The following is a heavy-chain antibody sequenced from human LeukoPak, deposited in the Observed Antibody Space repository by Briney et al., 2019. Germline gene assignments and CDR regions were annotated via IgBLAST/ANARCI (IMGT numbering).Heavy chain of an antibody. Sequence: GGSLRPSCAASGFTFSSYSMNWVRQAPGKGLEWVSSISSSSSYIYYADSVKGRFTISRDNAKNSLYLQMNSLRAEDTAVYCCARDPYIVVVPAALNWFDPWGQGTLVTVSS. CDR2: ISSSSSYI. CDR3: ARDPYIVVVPAALNWFDP. D-gene: IGHD2-2*01. CDR1: GFTFSSYS. V-gene: IGHV3-21*01. J-gene: IGHJ5*02.